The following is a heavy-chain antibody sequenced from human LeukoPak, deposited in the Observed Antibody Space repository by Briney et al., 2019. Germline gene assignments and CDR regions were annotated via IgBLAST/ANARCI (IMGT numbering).Heavy chain of an antibody. Sequence: GGSLRLSCAASGFTFSSYGMHWVRQAPGKGLDWVAFIRYDGSNKYYADSVKGRFTISRDNSKNTLYLQMNSLRAEDTAVYYCAKDCSKYDFWSGYYLYYFDYWGQGTLVTVSS. CDR1: GFTFSSYG. D-gene: IGHD3-3*01. V-gene: IGHV3-30*02. CDR3: AKDCSKYDFWSGYYLYYFDY. CDR2: IRYDGSNK. J-gene: IGHJ4*02.